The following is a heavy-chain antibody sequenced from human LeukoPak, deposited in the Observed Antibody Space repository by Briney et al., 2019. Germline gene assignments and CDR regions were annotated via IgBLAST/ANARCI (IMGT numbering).Heavy chain of an antibody. J-gene: IGHJ6*03. CDR2: IYYSGST. D-gene: IGHD3-22*01. CDR3: ARGSLDDSSGYYGQRYYYYYMDV. V-gene: IGHV4-59*01. CDR1: GGSISSYY. Sequence: SETLSLTCTVSGGSISSYYWSWIRQPPGKGLEWIGYIYYSGSTNYNPSLKSRVTISVDTSKNQFSLKLSSVTAADTAVYYCARGSLDDSSGYYGQRYYYYYMDVWGKGTTVTVSS.